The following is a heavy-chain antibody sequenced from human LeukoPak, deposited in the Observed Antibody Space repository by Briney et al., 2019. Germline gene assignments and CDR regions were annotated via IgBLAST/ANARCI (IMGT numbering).Heavy chain of an antibody. D-gene: IGHD4-17*01. J-gene: IGHJ4*02. CDR3: ARGNYGDYFDY. V-gene: IGHV4-59*08. Sequence: SETLSLTCTVSGGSISSYYWSWIRQPPGKGLEWSGYIYYSGSTNYNPSLKSRVTISVDTSKNQFSLKLSSVTAADTAVYYCARGNYGDYFDYWGQGTLVTVSS. CDR2: IYYSGST. CDR1: GGSISSYY.